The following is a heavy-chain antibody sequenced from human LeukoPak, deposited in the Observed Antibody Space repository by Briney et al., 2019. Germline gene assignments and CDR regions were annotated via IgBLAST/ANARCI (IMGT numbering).Heavy chain of an antibody. CDR1: RFTFGDSA. CDR3: TRLREDYGDFDY. CDR2: VRTKVNSYAT. J-gene: IGHJ4*02. V-gene: IGHV3-73*01. Sequence: PGGSLRLSCAASRFTFGDSAMHWVRQASGRGLEWVGRVRTKVNSYATVYAASVKGRFTISRDDSKNTAYLQMNSLKTEDTAVYYCTRLREDYGDFDYWGQGTLVTVSS. D-gene: IGHD4-17*01.